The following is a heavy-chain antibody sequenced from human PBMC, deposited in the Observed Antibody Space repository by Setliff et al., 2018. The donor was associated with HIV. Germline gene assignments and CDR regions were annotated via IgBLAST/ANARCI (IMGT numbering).Heavy chain of an antibody. V-gene: IGHV4-39*07. CDR2: IYYSGST. Sequence: SETLSLTCTVSGGSISSSSYYWGWIRQPPGKGLEWIGNIYYSGSTNYNPSLKSRVTISVDTSKNQFSLKLSFVTAADTAVYYCARVIGWNDAGDYWGRGTLVTVSS. CDR1: GGSISSSSYY. J-gene: IGHJ4*02. D-gene: IGHD1-1*01. CDR3: ARVIGWNDAGDY.